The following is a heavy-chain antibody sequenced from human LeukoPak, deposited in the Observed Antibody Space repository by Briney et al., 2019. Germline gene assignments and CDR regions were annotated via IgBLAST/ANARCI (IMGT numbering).Heavy chain of an antibody. CDR3: AKDASGSYSGFDY. CDR2: ISWNSGSI. V-gene: IGHV3-9*01. J-gene: IGHJ4*02. Sequence: GGSLRLSCAAFGFTFDDYAMHWVRQAPGKGLEWVSGISWNSGSIGYADSVKGRFTISRDNAKNSLYLQMNSLRAEDTALYYCAKDASGSYSGFDYWGQGTLVTVSS. CDR1: GFTFDDYA. D-gene: IGHD1-26*01.